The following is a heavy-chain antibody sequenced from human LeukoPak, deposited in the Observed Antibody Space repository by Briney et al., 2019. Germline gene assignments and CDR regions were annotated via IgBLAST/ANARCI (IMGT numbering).Heavy chain of an antibody. D-gene: IGHD4-17*01. Sequence: GGSLRLSCAASGFTFSSYSMNWVRQAPGKGLEWVSSISSSSSYIYYADSVKGRFTISRDNAKNSLYLQMNSLRAEDTAVYYCARDRTTVTTKHDYWGQGTLVTVSS. CDR3: ARDRTTVTTKHDY. J-gene: IGHJ4*02. CDR1: GFTFSSYS. CDR2: ISSSSSYI. V-gene: IGHV3-21*01.